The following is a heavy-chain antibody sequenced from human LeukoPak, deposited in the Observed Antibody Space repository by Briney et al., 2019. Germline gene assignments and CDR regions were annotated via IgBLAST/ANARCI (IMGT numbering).Heavy chain of an antibody. CDR1: GFTFSNYA. J-gene: IGHJ3*02. CDR2: ISGSGGMT. D-gene: IGHD3-3*01. Sequence: GGSLSLSCEASGFTFSNYAMTWVRQAPGKGLEYISVISGSGGMTYYADSVKGRFTISRDNSKNTLYVQMNSLRAEDTAAYYCARGTKVSMAVLRFLDLLAFDIWGQGTMVTVSS. CDR3: ARGTKVSMAVLRFLDLLAFDI. V-gene: IGHV3-23*01.